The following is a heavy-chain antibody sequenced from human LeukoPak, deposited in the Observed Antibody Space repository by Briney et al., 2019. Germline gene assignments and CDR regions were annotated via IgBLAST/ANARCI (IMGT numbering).Heavy chain of an antibody. CDR2: IYTSGST. CDR1: GGSISSYY. D-gene: IGHD6-19*01. V-gene: IGHV4-4*07. CDR3: SRAASYSSGWFLYFDY. Sequence: SETLSLTCTVSGGSISSYYWSWIRQPAGKGLEWIGRIYTSGSTNYNPSLKSRVTMSVDTSKNQFSLKLSSVTAADTAVYYCSRAASYSSGWFLYFDYWAQETLVTVSP. J-gene: IGHJ4*02.